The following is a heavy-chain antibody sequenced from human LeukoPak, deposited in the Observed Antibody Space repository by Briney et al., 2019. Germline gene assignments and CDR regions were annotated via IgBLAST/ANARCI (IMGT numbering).Heavy chain of an antibody. Sequence: SETLSLTCAVYGGSFRGYYWSWIRQPPGKGLEWIAEINHSGSTNYNPSLKSRVTISVDTSKNQFPLKLSSVTAADTVVYYCAREVVVTAIPGARYYYYGMDVWGQGTTVTVSS. CDR2: INHSGST. V-gene: IGHV4-34*01. CDR1: GGSFRGYY. D-gene: IGHD2-21*02. CDR3: AREVVVTAIPGARYYYYGMDV. J-gene: IGHJ6*02.